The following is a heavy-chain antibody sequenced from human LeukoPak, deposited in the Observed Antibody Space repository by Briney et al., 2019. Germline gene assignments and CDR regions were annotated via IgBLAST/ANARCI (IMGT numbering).Heavy chain of an antibody. D-gene: IGHD3-3*01. J-gene: IGHJ5*02. Sequence: GGSLKLSCAASGFTFSGSTMHWVRQASGKGLEWVGRTRSRAHSSATAYAASVKGRFTISRDDSKNTAYLQMNSLKTEDTAVYYCTSGITSWGQGTLVTVSS. V-gene: IGHV3-73*01. CDR3: TSGITS. CDR1: GFTFSGST. CDR2: TRSRAHSSAT.